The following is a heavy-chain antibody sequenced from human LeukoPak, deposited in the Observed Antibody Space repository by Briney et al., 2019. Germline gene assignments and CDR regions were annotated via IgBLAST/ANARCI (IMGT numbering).Heavy chain of an antibody. V-gene: IGHV3-23*01. J-gene: IGHJ4*02. D-gene: IGHD3-22*01. CDR3: AKRGVVIRVILVGFHKEAYYFDS. Sequence: PGGSLRLSCTASGFTFDSYGMAWVRQAPGKGLEWVASIYGSGIEAFYADSVKARFTVSRDNSKNTLYLQLSSLRAEDTAVYFCAKRGVVIRVILVGFHKEAYYFDSWGQGALVTVSS. CDR1: GFTFDSYG. CDR2: IYGSGIEA.